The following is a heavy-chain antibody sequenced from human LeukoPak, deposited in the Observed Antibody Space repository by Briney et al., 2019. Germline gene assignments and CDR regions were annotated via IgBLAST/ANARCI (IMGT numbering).Heavy chain of an antibody. CDR3: AGCSSTSCYDYFQH. CDR2: MSLNSGNT. V-gene: IGHV1-8*01. J-gene: IGHJ1*01. CDR1: GYTFTNYD. Sequence: ASVKVSCKASGYTFTNYDINWVRHAPGQGLEWMGYMSLNSGNTGYAQDFQGRVTMTNSASISTVYMELSSLTSDDTAVYYCAGCSSTSCYDYFQHWGQGTQVTVSS. D-gene: IGHD2-2*01.